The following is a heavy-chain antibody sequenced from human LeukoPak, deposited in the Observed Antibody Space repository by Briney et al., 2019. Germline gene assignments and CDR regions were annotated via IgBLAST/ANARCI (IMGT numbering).Heavy chain of an antibody. CDR2: ISAYNGNT. CDR1: GYTFTSYG. CDR3: ARDKEMGFCSGDACYYRNYFYYYMDV. J-gene: IGHJ6*03. Sequence: GASVKVSCKASGYTFTSYGISWVRQAPGQGLEWMGWISAYNGNTNYAQKLQGRVTMTTDTSTSTAYMELRSLRSDDTAVYYCARDKEMGFCSGDACYYRNYFYYYMDVWGQGTTVTVSS. V-gene: IGHV1-18*01. D-gene: IGHD2-15*01.